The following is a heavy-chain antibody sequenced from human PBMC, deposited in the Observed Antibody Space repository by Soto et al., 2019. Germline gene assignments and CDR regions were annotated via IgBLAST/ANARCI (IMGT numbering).Heavy chain of an antibody. CDR2: LYYTGIT. D-gene: IGHD6-19*01. V-gene: IGHV4-59*08. CDR3: ARGHAVAGLDYYQYMDV. J-gene: IGHJ6*03. CDR1: GGSISSYY. Sequence: QVQLHESGPGLVKPSETLSLTCTVSGGSISSYYWSWIRQPPGKGLEWIGYLYYTGITNYNPSLKSRVTISVDTSKNQFSLKVSSVTAADTAVYYCARGHAVAGLDYYQYMDVWGKGTTVAVSS.